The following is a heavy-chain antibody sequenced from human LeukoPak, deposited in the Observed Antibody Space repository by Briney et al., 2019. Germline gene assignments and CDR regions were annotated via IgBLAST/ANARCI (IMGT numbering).Heavy chain of an antibody. CDR3: ARDRGVGGSAAIDAFDV. D-gene: IGHD3-10*01. Sequence: PSETLPLTCTVSGGSIRSYYWSWIRQPPGKGLEWIGHVYYTGSTNYNPSLKSRVTISLDTSKNQFSLKLSSVTAADTAVYYCARDRGVGGSAAIDAFDVWGQGTMATVSS. J-gene: IGHJ3*01. V-gene: IGHV4-59*01. CDR1: GGSIRSYY. CDR2: VYYTGST.